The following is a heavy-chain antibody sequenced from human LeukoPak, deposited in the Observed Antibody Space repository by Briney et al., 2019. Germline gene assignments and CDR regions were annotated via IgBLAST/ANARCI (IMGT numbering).Heavy chain of an antibody. CDR3: ARGLQYQLFKPLRYYYMDV. CDR2: IVPISGIA. Sequence: SVNVSCKGSGGTFSSHAIAWVRQAPGQGPEWMGGIVPISGIADYAQKFQGRVTITADESTSRAYMELRSLTSDDTVVYYCARGLQYQLFKPLRYYYMDVWAKGPTVTVSS. J-gene: IGHJ6*03. D-gene: IGHD2-2*01. V-gene: IGHV1-69*13. CDR1: GGTFSSHA.